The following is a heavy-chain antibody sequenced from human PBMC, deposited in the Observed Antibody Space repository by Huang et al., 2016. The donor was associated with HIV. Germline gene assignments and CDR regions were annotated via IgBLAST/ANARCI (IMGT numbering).Heavy chain of an antibody. Sequence: QVQLMQSGAEVKKPGASVKVSCKASGYIFTSYGISWVRQAPGQGLEWMDWISAYKGNTNYAQKLQGRVTMTTDTSTSTAYMERRSLRSDDTAVYYCARDGRYSSGWNYFDYWGQGTLVTVSS. CDR2: ISAYKGNT. CDR3: ARDGRYSSGWNYFDY. CDR1: GYIFTSYG. D-gene: IGHD6-19*01. J-gene: IGHJ4*02. V-gene: IGHV1-18*01.